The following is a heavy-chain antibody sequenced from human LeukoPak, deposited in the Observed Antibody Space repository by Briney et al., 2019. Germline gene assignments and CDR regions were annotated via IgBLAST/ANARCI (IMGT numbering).Heavy chain of an antibody. J-gene: IGHJ6*02. V-gene: IGHV3-64*04. Sequence: GGSLRLSCSASGFTFSSYAMHWVRQAPGKGLEYVSAISSNGGSTYYADSVRGRFTISRDNSKNTLYLQMNSLRGEDTAVYYCAKGEVVPAAIYGMDAWGQGTTVTVS. D-gene: IGHD2-2*02. CDR1: GFTFSSYA. CDR3: AKGEVVPAAIYGMDA. CDR2: ISSNGGST.